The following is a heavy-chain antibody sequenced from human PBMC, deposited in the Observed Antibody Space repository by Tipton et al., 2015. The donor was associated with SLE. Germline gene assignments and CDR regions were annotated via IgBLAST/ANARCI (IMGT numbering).Heavy chain of an antibody. J-gene: IGHJ4*02. CDR1: GGSISNYY. CDR3: ARGKTRVEY. V-gene: IGHV4-4*08. D-gene: IGHD1-14*01. Sequence: TLSLTCTVSGGSISNYYWSWIRQTPGKGLEWIGSVYTSGSTIYNPSLKSRVTISVDTSKNQVSLKRNSVTAADTAVYYCARGKTRVEYWGQGTLVTVSS. CDR2: VYTSGST.